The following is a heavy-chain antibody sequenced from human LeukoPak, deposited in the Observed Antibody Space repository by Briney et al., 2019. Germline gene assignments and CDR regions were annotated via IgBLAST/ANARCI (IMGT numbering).Heavy chain of an antibody. V-gene: IGHV1-18*01. D-gene: IGHD3-3*01. CDR1: GYTFTSYG. CDR2: ISAYNGNT. Sequence: ASVKVSCKASGYTFTSYGISWVRQAPGQGLEWMGWISAYNGNTNYAQKLQGRVTMTTDTSTSTAYMELRSLRSDDTAVYYCARDPSPGNDFWSGYSYYYYYYMDVWGKGTTVTVSS. CDR3: ARDPSPGNDFWSGYSYYYYYYMDV. J-gene: IGHJ6*03.